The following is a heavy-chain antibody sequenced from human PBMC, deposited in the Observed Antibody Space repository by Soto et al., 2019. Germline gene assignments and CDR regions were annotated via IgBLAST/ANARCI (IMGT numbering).Heavy chain of an antibody. CDR2: ISGTGGTT. J-gene: IGHJ3*02. Sequence: EVQLLESGGGLVQPGGSLRLSCAASGFTFSDYVMTWVCQAPGKGLEWVSAISGTGGTTYYADSVKGRFTFSRDNSKNTLYLQMNSLRAEDTALYYCAKSPRGDGYKNAFDIWGQGTMVTVSS. V-gene: IGHV3-23*01. CDR1: GFTFSDYV. CDR3: AKSPRGDGYKNAFDI. D-gene: IGHD5-12*01.